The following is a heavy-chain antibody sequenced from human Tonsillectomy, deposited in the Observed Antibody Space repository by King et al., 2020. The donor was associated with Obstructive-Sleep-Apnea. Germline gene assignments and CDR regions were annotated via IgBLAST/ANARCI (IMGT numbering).Heavy chain of an antibody. CDR2: IYESGTT. V-gene: IGHV4-31*03. CDR3: ARGFGRESYYDSSGPEAFDI. J-gene: IGHJ3*02. CDR1: GDSINNGGYY. Sequence: QVQLQESGPGLVKPSQTLSVTCTVSGDSINNGGYYWSWLRQHPGKGLEWIGYIYESGTTNYNPSLKSRLTISEDTAKNQYSLKLNSVTAADTAAYYCARGFGRESYYDSSGPEAFDIWGQGTMVTVSS. D-gene: IGHD3-22*01.